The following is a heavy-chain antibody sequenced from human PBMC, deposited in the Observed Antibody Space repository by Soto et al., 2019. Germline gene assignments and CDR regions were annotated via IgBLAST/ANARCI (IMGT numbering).Heavy chain of an antibody. Sequence: GGSLRLSCAASGFTVSSYEIDWVRQAPGKGLEWVAYISISGGTIYYGDSVEGRFTISRDNADNLLYLQMNSLRAEDTAVYYCTKEKSVINSGYDAFDIWGRGTVVTVSS. V-gene: IGHV3-48*03. CDR2: ISISGGTI. CDR1: GFTVSSYE. CDR3: TKEKSVINSGYDAFDI. D-gene: IGHD5-12*01. J-gene: IGHJ3*02.